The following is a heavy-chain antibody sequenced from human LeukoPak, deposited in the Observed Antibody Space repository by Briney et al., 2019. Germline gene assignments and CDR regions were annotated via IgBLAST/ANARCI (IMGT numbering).Heavy chain of an antibody. CDR2: ISYDGSNK. D-gene: IGHD3-10*01. CDR3: ARDKRGLHTYFDY. V-gene: IGHV3-30-3*01. Sequence: SGGSLRLSCAASGFTFSSYAMHWVRQAPGKGLEWVAVISYDGSNKYYADSVKGRFTISRDNAKNSLYLQMNSLRAEDTAVYYCARDKRGLHTYFDYWGQGALVTVSS. J-gene: IGHJ4*02. CDR1: GFTFSSYA.